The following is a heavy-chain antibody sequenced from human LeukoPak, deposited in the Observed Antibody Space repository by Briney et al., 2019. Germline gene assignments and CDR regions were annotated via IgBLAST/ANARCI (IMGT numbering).Heavy chain of an antibody. D-gene: IGHD3-3*01. CDR2: IYTSGST. CDR1: GGSISSYY. J-gene: IGHJ3*02. V-gene: IGHV4-4*07. CDR3: ARPVLRFLLDDAFDI. Sequence: SETLSLTCTVSGGSISSYYWSWIRQPAGKGLEWIGRIYTSGSTNYNPPVKSRVTMSVDTSKNQFSLKLSSVTAADTAVYYCARPVLRFLLDDAFDIWGQGTMVTVSS.